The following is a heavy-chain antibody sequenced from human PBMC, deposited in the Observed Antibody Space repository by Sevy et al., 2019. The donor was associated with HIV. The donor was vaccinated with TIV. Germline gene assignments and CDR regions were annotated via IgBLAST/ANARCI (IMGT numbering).Heavy chain of an antibody. D-gene: IGHD2-15*01. CDR1: GFTFSTYA. Sequence: GGSLRLSCAPSGFTFSTYAMNWVRQAPGKGLEWVSSIGGSGRWAYYADSVEGRFTISRDNSKNMLYLQMNSLRVADTAVYYCAKGYCSGGTCPRDYYYYGMDVWGQGTTVTVSS. CDR2: IGGSGRWA. CDR3: AKGYCSGGTCPRDYYYYGMDV. J-gene: IGHJ6*02. V-gene: IGHV3-23*01.